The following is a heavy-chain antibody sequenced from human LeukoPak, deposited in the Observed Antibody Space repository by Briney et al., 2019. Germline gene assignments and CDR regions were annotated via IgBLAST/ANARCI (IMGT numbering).Heavy chain of an antibody. V-gene: IGHV5-51*01. CDR2: IYPGDSDT. J-gene: IGHJ4*02. Sequence: GESLKISCKGSGYSFTSYWIGWVRQMPGKGLEWMGIIYPGDSDTRYSPSFQGQVTISADKSISTAYLQWSSLKASDTAMYYRARHGDSSGYYYPDDYWGQGTLVTVSS. CDR1: GYSFTSYW. CDR3: ARHGDSSGYYYPDDY. D-gene: IGHD3-22*01.